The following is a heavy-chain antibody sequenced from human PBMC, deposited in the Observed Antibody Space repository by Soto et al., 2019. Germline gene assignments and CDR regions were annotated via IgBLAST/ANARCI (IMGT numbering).Heavy chain of an antibody. CDR3: AIMKYYDPRAWWFYS. V-gene: IGHV4-31*03. D-gene: IGHD3-3*01. Sequence: SETLSLTCTVSGGSISSGGYYWSWIRQHPGKGLEWIGYIYYSGSTYYNPSLKSRVTISVDTSKNQFSLKLSSVTAADTAVYYCAIMKYYDPRAWWFYSCSRGTLVTGSS. CDR1: GGSISSGGYY. CDR2: IYYSGST. J-gene: IGHJ5*01.